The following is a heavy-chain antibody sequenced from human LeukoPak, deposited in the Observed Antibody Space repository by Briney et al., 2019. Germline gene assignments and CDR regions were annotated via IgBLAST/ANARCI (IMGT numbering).Heavy chain of an antibody. Sequence: GGSLRLSCAASGFTFTIYAMSWVRQAPGKGLEWVSAISGDGGRISYADSVRGRFTISRDNSKSTLSLQMNSLRAEDTAVYYCAKDDAWLQYNDWGQGTLVTVSS. CDR1: GFTFTIYA. CDR2: ISGDGGRI. D-gene: IGHD5-24*01. V-gene: IGHV3-23*01. CDR3: AKDDAWLQYND. J-gene: IGHJ4*02.